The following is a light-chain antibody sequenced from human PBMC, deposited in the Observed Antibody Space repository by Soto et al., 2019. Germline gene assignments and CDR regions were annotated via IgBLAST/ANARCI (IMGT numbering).Light chain of an antibody. J-gene: IGLJ1*01. CDR1: ASDLGGYSY. Sequence: QSVLTQPRSVSGSPGQSVTISCTGTASDLGGYSYVSWYQQHPGKVPKLIIYDVSKWPSGVPDRFSGSKYGNTASLTISGLQAEDEGDYYCSSYTSSSTLYVFGTGTKVTV. V-gene: IGLV2-11*01. CDR2: DVS. CDR3: SSYTSSSTLYV.